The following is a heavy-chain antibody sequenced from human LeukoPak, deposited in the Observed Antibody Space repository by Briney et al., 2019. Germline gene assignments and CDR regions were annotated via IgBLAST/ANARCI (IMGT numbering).Heavy chain of an antibody. CDR1: GGSISSGSYY. CDR3: ARNVYYYDSSGGVRVGNWFDP. D-gene: IGHD3-22*01. CDR2: IYTSGST. J-gene: IGHJ5*02. Sequence: SETLSLTCTVSGGSISSGSYYWSWIRQPAGKGLEWIGRIYTSGSTHYNPSLKSRVTISVDTSKNQFSLKLSSVTAADTAVYYCARNVYYYDSSGGVRVGNWFDPWGQGTLVTVSS. V-gene: IGHV4-61*02.